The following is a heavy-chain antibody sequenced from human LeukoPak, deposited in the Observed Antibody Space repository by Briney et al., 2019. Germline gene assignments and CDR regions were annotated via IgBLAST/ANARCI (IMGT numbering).Heavy chain of an antibody. CDR2: LDESGRP. V-gene: IGHV4-39*07. CDR1: GGSTRSGRHH. D-gene: IGHD3-10*01. Sequence: SETLSLTCSVSGGSTRSGRHHWAWVPRPPGKGLEFIGSLDESGRPYYNAPLKSRVTISEDSSGKQFSLNLSSVTAADTAVYYCARDLGGYPFFMDVWGRGTTVIVSS. J-gene: IGHJ6*03. CDR3: ARDLGGYPFFMDV.